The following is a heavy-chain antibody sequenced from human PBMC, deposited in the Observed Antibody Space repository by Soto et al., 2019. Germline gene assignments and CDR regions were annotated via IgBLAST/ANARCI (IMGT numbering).Heavy chain of an antibody. V-gene: IGHV3-23*01. CDR1: GFTFSNHA. CDR3: ARDAIAMVRGTNNWFDP. J-gene: IGHJ5*02. CDR2: ISGNGIST. D-gene: IGHD3-10*01. Sequence: EAQLLESGGGLVQPGGSLRLSCAASGFTFSNHAMSWVRQAPGKGLEWVSAISGNGISTYYADSVRGRFTISRDNSKNTLYLQMNRLRADDTAVYYCARDAIAMVRGTNNWFDPWGQGTLVTVST.